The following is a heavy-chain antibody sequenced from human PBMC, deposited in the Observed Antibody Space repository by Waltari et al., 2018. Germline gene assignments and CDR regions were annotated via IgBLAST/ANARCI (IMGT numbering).Heavy chain of an antibody. D-gene: IGHD3-10*01. CDR2: ISAYNGNT. J-gene: IGHJ4*02. CDR3: ARDWGRPYYGSGSPESFDY. V-gene: IGHV1-18*01. CDR1: GYTFTSYG. Sequence: QVQLVQSGAEVKKPGASVKVSCKASGYTFTSYGISWVRQAPGQGLEWMGWISAYNGNTNYAQKLQGRVTMTTDTSTSTAYMELRSLRSDDTAVYYCARDWGRPYYGSGSPESFDYWGQGTLVTVSS.